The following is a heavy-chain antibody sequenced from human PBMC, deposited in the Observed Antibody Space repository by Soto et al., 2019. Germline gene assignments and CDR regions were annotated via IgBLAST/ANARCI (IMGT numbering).Heavy chain of an antibody. V-gene: IGHV4-34*01. CDR2: INHSGST. Sequence: NPSETLSLTCAVYGGSFSGYYWSWIRQPPGKGLEWIREINHSGSTNYNPSLKSRVTISVDPSKNQFSLKLSSVTAADTAVYYCATVGGRWYDYYYYGMDVWGQGTTVTVSS. J-gene: IGHJ6*02. D-gene: IGHD6-13*01. CDR1: GGSFSGYY. CDR3: ATVGGRWYDYYYYGMDV.